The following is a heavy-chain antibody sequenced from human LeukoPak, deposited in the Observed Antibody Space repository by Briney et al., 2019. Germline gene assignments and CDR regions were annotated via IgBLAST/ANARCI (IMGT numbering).Heavy chain of an antibody. J-gene: IGHJ4*02. Sequence: PSETLSLTCAVYGGSFSGYYWSWIRQPPGKGLEWIGEINHSGSTNYNPSLKSRVTISVDTSKNQFSLKLSSVTAADTAVYYCARGRRYPDYWGQGTLVTVSS. D-gene: IGHD2-2*02. CDR1: GGSFSGYY. CDR3: ARGRRYPDY. CDR2: INHSGST. V-gene: IGHV4-34*01.